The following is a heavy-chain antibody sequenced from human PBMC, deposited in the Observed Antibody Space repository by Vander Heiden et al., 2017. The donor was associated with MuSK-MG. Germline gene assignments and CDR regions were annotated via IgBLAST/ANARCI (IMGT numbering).Heavy chain of an antibody. J-gene: IGHJ4*01. Sequence: EVQLVQSGAEVKKAGASRKNSCQGSGYIFATSWIGWMRQMHDKRLEWMGIIYASDSHVRYIPSFQGQVNISVDNSISTAYLQWSSLKASDTAMYYCARRAGGTSSCYAGSSYCLDYWGHGILGTVSS. CDR2: IYASDSHV. V-gene: IGHV5-51*03. CDR3: ARRAGGTSSCYAGSSYCLDY. CDR1: GYIFATSW. D-gene: IGHD2-2*01.